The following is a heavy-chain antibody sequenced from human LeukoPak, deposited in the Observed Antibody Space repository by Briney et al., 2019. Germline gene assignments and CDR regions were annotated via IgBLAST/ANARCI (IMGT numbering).Heavy chain of an antibody. V-gene: IGHV4-31*03. CDR2: IYYSGST. Sequence: SETLSLTCTVSGGSISGSSYYWGWIRQHPGKGLEWIGYIYYSGSTYYNPSLKSRDTISVDTSKNQFSLKLSSVTAADTAMYYCARAGGFFSPFGYWGQGTLVTVSS. J-gene: IGHJ4*02. CDR3: ARAGGFFSPFGY. D-gene: IGHD3-3*01. CDR1: GGSISGSSYY.